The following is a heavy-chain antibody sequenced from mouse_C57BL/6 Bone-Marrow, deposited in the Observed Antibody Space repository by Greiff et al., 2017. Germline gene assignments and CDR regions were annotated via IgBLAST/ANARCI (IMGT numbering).Heavy chain of an antibody. CDR1: GYSITSGYD. CDR3: ARDSNYPFDV. Sequence: EVQVVESGPGMVKPSQSLSLTCTVTGYSITSGYDWHWIRHFPGNKLEWMGYISYSGSPNYNPSLKSRISITHDTSKNHFFLKLNSVTTEDTATYYCARDSNYPFDVWGTGTTVTVSS. J-gene: IGHJ1*03. D-gene: IGHD2-5*01. V-gene: IGHV3-1*01. CDR2: ISYSGSP.